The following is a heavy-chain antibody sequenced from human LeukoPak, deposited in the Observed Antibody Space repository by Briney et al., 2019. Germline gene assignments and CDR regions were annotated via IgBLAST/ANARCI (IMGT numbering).Heavy chain of an antibody. CDR3: ARAPLYSSSPSYFDY. CDR1: GFTFSSYS. V-gene: IGHV3-21*01. CDR2: ISSSSSYI. Sequence: GGSLRLSCAASGFTFSSYSMNWVRQAPGKGLEWVSSISSSSSYIYYADSVKGRFTISRDNAKNSLYLQMNSLRAEGTAVYYCARAPLYSSSPSYFDYWGQGTLVTVSS. D-gene: IGHD6-13*01. J-gene: IGHJ4*02.